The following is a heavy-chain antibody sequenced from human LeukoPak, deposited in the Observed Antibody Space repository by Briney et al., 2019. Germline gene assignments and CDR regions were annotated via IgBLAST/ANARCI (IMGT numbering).Heavy chain of an antibody. CDR2: INSDGSST. Sequence: GGSLRLSCAASGFTLSSYWMHWVRHAPGKGLVWVSRINSDGSSTTYADSVKGRFTISRDSAKNTLYLQMNSLRAEDTAVYYCARVGGSNAFDIWGQGTMVIVSS. V-gene: IGHV3-74*01. J-gene: IGHJ3*02. D-gene: IGHD1-26*01. CDR1: GFTLSSYW. CDR3: ARVGGSNAFDI.